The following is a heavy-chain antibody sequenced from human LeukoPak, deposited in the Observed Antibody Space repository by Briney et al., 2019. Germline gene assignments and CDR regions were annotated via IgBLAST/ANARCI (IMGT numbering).Heavy chain of an antibody. V-gene: IGHV3-23*01. CDR3: AGQYYYGSGRYSRWFDY. Sequence: PGGSLRLSCAASGFTFSSYALSSVRQAPGKGLEWVSLISGSGGRTYYADSVKGRFTISRDNSKNTLYLQMNSLRAEDTAVYYCAGQYYYGSGRYSRWFDYWGQGTLVTVSS. CDR2: ISGSGGRT. CDR1: GFTFSSYA. D-gene: IGHD3-10*01. J-gene: IGHJ4*02.